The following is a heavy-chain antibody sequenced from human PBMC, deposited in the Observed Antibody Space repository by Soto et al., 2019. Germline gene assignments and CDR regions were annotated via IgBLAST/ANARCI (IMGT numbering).Heavy chain of an antibody. CDR2: INHSGST. V-gene: IGHV4-34*01. CDR3: ARSYGSGSYSSDY. J-gene: IGHJ4*02. CDR1: GGSFSGYY. D-gene: IGHD3-10*01. Sequence: PSETLSLTCAVYGGSFSGYYWSWIRQPPGKGLEWIGEINHSGSTNYNPSLKSRVTISVDTSKNQFSLKLSSVTAADTAVYYCARSYGSGSYSSDYWGQGTLVTVSS.